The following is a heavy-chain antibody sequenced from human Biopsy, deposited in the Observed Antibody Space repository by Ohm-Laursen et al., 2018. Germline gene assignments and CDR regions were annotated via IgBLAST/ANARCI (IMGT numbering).Heavy chain of an antibody. Sequence: TLSLTCSVSGAAVKTSGYFWAWIRQRPGKGLEWIGYISYNERTHYNPALTSRLAISFDTSNNRISLQLRSVTAADTAVYYCARLGSGDYFPTFFDFWGQGALVTVSS. V-gene: IGHV4-31*03. CDR2: ISYNERT. D-gene: IGHD5-12*01. CDR1: GAAVKTSGYF. J-gene: IGHJ4*02. CDR3: ARLGSGDYFPTFFDF.